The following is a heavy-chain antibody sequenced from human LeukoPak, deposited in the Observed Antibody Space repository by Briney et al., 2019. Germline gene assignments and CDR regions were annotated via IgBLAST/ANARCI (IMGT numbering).Heavy chain of an antibody. V-gene: IGHV4-59*01. CDR3: TRGSIAYYYMDV. J-gene: IGHJ6*03. D-gene: IGHD3-22*01. Sequence: PSETLSLTCTVSGGSISSYYWSWIRQPPGKGLEWIGYIYYSGSTNYNPSLKSRVTISVDTSKNQFSLKLSSVTAADTAVYYCTRGSIAYYYMDVWGKGTTVTISS. CDR1: GGSISSYY. CDR2: IYYSGST.